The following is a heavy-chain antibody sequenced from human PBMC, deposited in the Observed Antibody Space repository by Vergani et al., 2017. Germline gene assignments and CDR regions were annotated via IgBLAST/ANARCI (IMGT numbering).Heavy chain of an antibody. CDR2: MTPNSGNT. J-gene: IGHJ3*02. CDR3: AGAVRGYSYGYQGGGFDI. Sequence: QVQLVQSGAEVKKPGASVKVSCKASGYTFTTYDINWVRQAPGQGPEWMGWMTPNSGNTGYAQQFQGRPTMTRDTSISTAYMGLSSLESEDTAVYYCAGAVRGYSYGYQGGGFDIWGQGTMVTVSS. V-gene: IGHV1-8*01. D-gene: IGHD5-18*01. CDR1: GYTFTTYD.